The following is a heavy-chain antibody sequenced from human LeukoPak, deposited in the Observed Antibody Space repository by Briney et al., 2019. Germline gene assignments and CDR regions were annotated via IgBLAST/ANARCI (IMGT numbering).Heavy chain of an antibody. CDR3: ARDRNYYDSSAYYHGRDDAFDV. Sequence: PGGSLRLSCAASGFTFSSYSMNWVRQAPGKGLEWVSYISSSSSTIYYADSVKGRFTISRDNAKNSLYLQMNSLRAEDTAVCYCARDRNYYDSSAYYHGRDDAFDVWGQGTMVTVSS. CDR2: ISSSSSTI. D-gene: IGHD3-22*01. V-gene: IGHV3-48*01. J-gene: IGHJ3*01. CDR1: GFTFSSYS.